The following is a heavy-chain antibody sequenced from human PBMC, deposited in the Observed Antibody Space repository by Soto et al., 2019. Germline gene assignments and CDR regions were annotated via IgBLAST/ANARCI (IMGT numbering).Heavy chain of an antibody. Sequence: QVQLVQSGAEVKKPGSSVKVSCKASGGTFSSYAISWVRQAPGQGLEWMGGIIPIFGTANYAQKFQGRVTITADESTSTAYMELSSLRSEDTAVYYCARDGYWYDSSGYCYYFDYWGQGTLVTVSS. CDR1: GGTFSSYA. D-gene: IGHD3-22*01. CDR2: IIPIFGTA. V-gene: IGHV1-69*12. J-gene: IGHJ4*02. CDR3: ARDGYWYDSSGYCYYFDY.